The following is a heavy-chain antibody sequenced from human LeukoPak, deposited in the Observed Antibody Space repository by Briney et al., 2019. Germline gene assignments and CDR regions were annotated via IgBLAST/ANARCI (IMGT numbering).Heavy chain of an antibody. CDR2: IYYSGST. CDR3: ARDLGIVGATSWFDL. CDR1: GGSISSGGYY. V-gene: IGHV4-31*03. Sequence: SETLSLTCTVSGGSISSGGYYWSWIHQHPGKGLEWIGYIYYSGSTYYNPSLKSRVTISVDTSKNQFSLKLSSVTAADTAVYYCARDLGIVGATSWFDLWGQGTLVTVSS. J-gene: IGHJ5*02. D-gene: IGHD1-26*01.